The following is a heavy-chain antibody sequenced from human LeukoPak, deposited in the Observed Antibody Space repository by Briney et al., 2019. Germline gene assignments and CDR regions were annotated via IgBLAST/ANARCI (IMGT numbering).Heavy chain of an antibody. CDR2: ISYDGSNK. J-gene: IGHJ4*02. D-gene: IGHD3-22*01. Sequence: GGSLRLSCAASGFTFSSYAMHWVRQAPGKGLEWVAVISYDGSNKYYADSVKGRFTISRDNTKNTLYLQMNRLRAEDTAVYYCAKDLLSGYYYDSSGYYWVPSPSDYWGQGTLVTVSA. CDR3: AKDLLSGYYYDSSGYYWVPSPSDY. CDR1: GFTFSSYA. V-gene: IGHV3-30*01.